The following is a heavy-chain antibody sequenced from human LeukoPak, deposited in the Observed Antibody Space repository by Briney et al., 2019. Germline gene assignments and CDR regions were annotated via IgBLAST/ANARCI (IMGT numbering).Heavy chain of an antibody. D-gene: IGHD1-14*01. CDR3: ARGHTTLDY. J-gene: IGHJ4*02. V-gene: IGHV4-34*01. CDR1: GGSFSGYY. CDR2: INHSGGT. Sequence: SETLSLTCAVYGGSFSGYYWSWIRQPPGKGLEWIGEINHSGGTNYNPSLKSRVTISVDTSKNQFSLKLSSVTAADTAVYYCARGHTTLDYWGQGTLVTVSS.